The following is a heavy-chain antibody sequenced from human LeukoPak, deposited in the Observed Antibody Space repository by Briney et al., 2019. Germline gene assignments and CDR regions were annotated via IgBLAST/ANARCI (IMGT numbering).Heavy chain of an antibody. CDR1: GFSFSSYA. CDR2: IYSGGST. D-gene: IGHD6-6*01. CDR3: AKNRWAARIIIDAFDI. Sequence: GGSLRLSCAASGFSFSSYAMSWVRQAPGKGLEWVPVIYSGGSTYYADSVKGRFTISRDNSKNTLYLQMNSLRAEDTAVYYCAKNRWAARIIIDAFDIWGQGTMVTVSS. V-gene: IGHV3-23*03. J-gene: IGHJ3*02.